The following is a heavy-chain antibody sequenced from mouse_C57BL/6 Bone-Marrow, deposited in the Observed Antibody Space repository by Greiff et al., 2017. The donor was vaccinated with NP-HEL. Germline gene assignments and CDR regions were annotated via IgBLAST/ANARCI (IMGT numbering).Heavy chain of an antibody. CDR2: IRLKSDNYAT. J-gene: IGHJ3*01. CDR1: GFTFSNYW. CDR3: TAGSSPAWFAY. Sequence: EVQLVESGGGLVQPGGSMKLSCVASGFTFSNYWMNWVRQSPEKGLEWVAQIRLKSDNYATHYAESVKGRFTISRDDSKSSVYLQMNNLRAEDTGIYYCTAGSSPAWFAYWGQGTLVTVSA. V-gene: IGHV6-3*01. D-gene: IGHD1-1*01.